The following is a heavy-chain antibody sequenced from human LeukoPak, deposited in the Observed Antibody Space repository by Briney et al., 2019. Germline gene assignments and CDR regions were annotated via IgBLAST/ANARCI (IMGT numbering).Heavy chain of an antibody. V-gene: IGHV4-39*01. CDR2: IYYDGTT. CDR1: GDSISSRSYF. D-gene: IGHD1-1*01. J-gene: IGHJ4*02. Sequence: SETLSLTCTVSGDSISSRSYFWGWMWQPPGKGLEWIASIYYDGTTYYNPSLKSRVTISADTSKNQFSLKLTSVTAADTAVYYCARAATTGTVDYWGQGTLVTVSS. CDR3: ARAATTGTVDY.